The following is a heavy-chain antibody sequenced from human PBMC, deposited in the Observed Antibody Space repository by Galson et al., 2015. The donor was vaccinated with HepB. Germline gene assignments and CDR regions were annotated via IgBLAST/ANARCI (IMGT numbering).Heavy chain of an antibody. V-gene: IGHV1-3*01. CDR2: INVGNGNT. CDR1: GYTFTMYA. Sequence: SVKVSCKASGYTFTMYAMHWVRQALGQRPEWMGWINVGNGNTKYSQKFQGRVTITRDTSARTAYMELGSLKSEDTAVYYCARSGRFGIAAADHGLYWGQGTLVTVSS. J-gene: IGHJ4*02. CDR3: ARSGRFGIAAADHGLY. D-gene: IGHD6-13*01.